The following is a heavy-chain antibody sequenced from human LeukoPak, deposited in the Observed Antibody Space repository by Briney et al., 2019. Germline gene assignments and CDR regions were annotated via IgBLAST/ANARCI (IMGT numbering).Heavy chain of an antibody. Sequence: GGSLRLSCAASGFTFSSCAMSWVRQAPGKGLGWVSAISGSGGSTYYADSVKGRFTISRDNSKNTLYLQMNSLRAEDTAVYYCAKDSLRYFDWLFQTWGQGTLVTVSS. CDR3: AKDSLRYFDWLFQT. J-gene: IGHJ4*02. V-gene: IGHV3-23*01. CDR1: GFTFSSCA. CDR2: ISGSGGST. D-gene: IGHD3-9*01.